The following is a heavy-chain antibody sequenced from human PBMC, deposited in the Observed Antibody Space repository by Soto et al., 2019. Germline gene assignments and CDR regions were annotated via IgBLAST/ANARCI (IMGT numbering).Heavy chain of an antibody. CDR2: IYYSGST. V-gene: IGHV4-30-2*03. CDR3: ARLEMFEP. Sequence: SETLSLTCAVSGGSISSGGYSWSWIRQPPGKGLEWIGSIYYSGSTYYNPSLKSRVTISVDTSKNQFSLKLSSVTAADTAVYYCARLEMFEPWGQGTLVTVSS. CDR1: GGSISSGGYS. J-gene: IGHJ5*02.